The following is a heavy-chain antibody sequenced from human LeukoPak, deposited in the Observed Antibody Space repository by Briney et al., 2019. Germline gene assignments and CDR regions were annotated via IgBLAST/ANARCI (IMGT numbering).Heavy chain of an antibody. J-gene: IGHJ3*02. V-gene: IGHV1-8*03. CDR1: GYTFTSYD. CDR2: MNPNSGNT. D-gene: IGHD4-17*01. CDR3: ARGSYDYGDFVAAFDI. Sequence: ASVKVSCKASGYTFTSYDINWERQATGQGLEWMGWMNPNSGNTGYAQKFQGRVTITRNTSISTAYMELSSLRSEDTAVYYCARGSYDYGDFVAAFDIWGQGTMVTVSS.